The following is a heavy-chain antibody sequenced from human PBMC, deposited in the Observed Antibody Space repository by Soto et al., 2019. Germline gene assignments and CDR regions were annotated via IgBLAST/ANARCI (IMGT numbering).Heavy chain of an antibody. CDR1: GFTFSSYS. CDR3: ARDGRRDGYNFIFLDVGMAFDY. V-gene: IGHV3-21*01. J-gene: IGHJ4*02. Sequence: PGGSLRLSCAASGFTFSSYSMNWVRQAPGKGLEWVSSISSSSSYIYYADSVKGRFTISRDNAKNSLYLQMNSLRAEDTAVYYCARDGRRDGYNFIFLDVGMAFDYWGQGTRVTVSS. CDR2: ISSSSSYI. D-gene: IGHD5-12*01.